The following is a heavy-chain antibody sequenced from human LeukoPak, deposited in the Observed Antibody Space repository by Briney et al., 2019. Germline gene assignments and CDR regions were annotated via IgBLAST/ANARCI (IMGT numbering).Heavy chain of an antibody. V-gene: IGHV3-30-3*01. CDR2: ISYDGSNK. D-gene: IGHD3-10*01. CDR1: GFTFSSYA. CDR3: ARSGYYGSGSSGYYYYGMDV. Sequence: GGSLRLSCAASGFTFSSYAIHWVRQAPGKGLGWVAVISYDGSNKYYADSVKGRFTISRDNSKNTLYVQMNSLRAEDTAVYYCARSGYYGSGSSGYYYYGMDVWGQGTTVTVSS. J-gene: IGHJ6*02.